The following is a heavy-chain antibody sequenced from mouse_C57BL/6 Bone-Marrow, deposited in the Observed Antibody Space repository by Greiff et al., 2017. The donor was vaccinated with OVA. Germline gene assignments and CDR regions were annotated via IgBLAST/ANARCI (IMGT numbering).Heavy chain of an antibody. CDR1: GYTFTSYG. D-gene: IGHD2-4*01. J-gene: IGHJ3*01. V-gene: IGHV1-81*01. CDR3: ARPYYDYDSAY. Sequence: QVHVKQSGAELARPGASVKLSCKASGYTFTSYGISWVKQRTGQGLEWIGEIYPRSGNTYYNEKFKGKATLTADKSSSTAYMELRSLTSEDSAVYFCARPYYDYDSAYWGQGTLVTVSA. CDR2: IYPRSGNT.